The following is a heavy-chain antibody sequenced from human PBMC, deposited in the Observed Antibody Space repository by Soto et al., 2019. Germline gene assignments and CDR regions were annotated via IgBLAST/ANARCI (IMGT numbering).Heavy chain of an antibody. CDR3: ARDLGDSSSWYPYYFDY. CDR2: INTSDGST. J-gene: IGHJ4*02. V-gene: IGHV1-46*01. Sequence: ASLKVSCKSSGYPFTSYYVHWVRQAPVQVLEWMGFINTSDGSTSYPQKFQGRVTMTTDTSTSTAYMELRSLRSDDTAVYYCARDLGDSSSWYPYYFDYWGQGTLVTVSS. CDR1: GYPFTSYY. D-gene: IGHD6-13*01.